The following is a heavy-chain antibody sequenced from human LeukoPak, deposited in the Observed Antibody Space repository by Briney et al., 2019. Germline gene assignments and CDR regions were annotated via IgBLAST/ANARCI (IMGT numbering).Heavy chain of an antibody. CDR2: IIPIFGTA. J-gene: IGHJ5*02. V-gene: IGHV1-69*13. CDR3: AREEESQDWFDP. CDR1: GGTFSSYA. Sequence: SVKVSCKASGGTFSSYAISWVRQAPGQGLEWMGGIIPIFGTANYAQEFQGRVTITADESTSTAYMELSSLRSEDTAVYYCAREEESQDWFDPWGQGTLVTVSS.